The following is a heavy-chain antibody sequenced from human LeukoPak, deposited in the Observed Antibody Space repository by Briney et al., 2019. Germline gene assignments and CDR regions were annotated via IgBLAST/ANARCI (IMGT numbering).Heavy chain of an antibody. Sequence: SQTLSLTCTVSGGSISSGGYYWSWIRQHPGKGLEWIGYIYYSGSTYYNPSLKSRVTISVDTSKNQFSLKLSSVTAADTAVYYCARHRDVDSAMDDFDYWGQGTLVTVSS. D-gene: IGHD5-18*01. J-gene: IGHJ4*02. CDR1: GGSISSGGYY. V-gene: IGHV4-31*03. CDR2: IYYSGST. CDR3: ARHRDVDSAMDDFDY.